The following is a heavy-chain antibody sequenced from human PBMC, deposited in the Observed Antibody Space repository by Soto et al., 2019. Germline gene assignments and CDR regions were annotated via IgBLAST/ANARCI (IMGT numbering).Heavy chain of an antibody. CDR2: INQNSGGT. CDR3: ARDNKAGYYRNYYYYYGMDV. V-gene: IGHV1-2*04. J-gene: IGHJ6*02. CDR1: GYTFTGYY. D-gene: IGHD1-26*01. Sequence: QVQLVQSGAEVKKPGASVKVSCKASGYTFTGYYMHWVRQAPGQGLACMGWINQNSGGTNYAQKFQGWVTMTRDTSISTAYMELSRLRSDDTALYYYARDNKAGYYRNYYYYYGMDVCGQGTTVTVSS.